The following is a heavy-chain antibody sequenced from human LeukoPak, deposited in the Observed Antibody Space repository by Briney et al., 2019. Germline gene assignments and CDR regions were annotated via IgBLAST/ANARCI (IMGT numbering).Heavy chain of an antibody. CDR2: IYYSGST. Sequence: PSETLSLTCTVSGGSISSYYWSWIRQPPGKGLEWIGYIYYSGSTNYNPSLKSRVTISVDTSKNQFSLKLSSVTAADTAVYYCARAEVAARPGWFDPWGQGTLVTVSS. CDR1: GGSISSYY. V-gene: IGHV4-59*01. D-gene: IGHD6-6*01. J-gene: IGHJ5*02. CDR3: ARAEVAARPGWFDP.